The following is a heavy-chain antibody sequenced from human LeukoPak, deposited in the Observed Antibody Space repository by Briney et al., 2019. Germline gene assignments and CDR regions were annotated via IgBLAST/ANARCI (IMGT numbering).Heavy chain of an antibody. CDR3: ARDMRAMVRGVITDNWFDP. J-gene: IGHJ5*02. Sequence: GGSLRLSCAASGFTFSDYYMSWIRQAPGRGLEWVSYISSSGSTIYYADSVKGRFTISRDNAKNSLYLQMNSLRAEDTAVYYCARDMRAMVRGVITDNWFDPWGQGTLVTVSS. D-gene: IGHD3-10*01. CDR1: GFTFSDYY. V-gene: IGHV3-11*01. CDR2: ISSSGSTI.